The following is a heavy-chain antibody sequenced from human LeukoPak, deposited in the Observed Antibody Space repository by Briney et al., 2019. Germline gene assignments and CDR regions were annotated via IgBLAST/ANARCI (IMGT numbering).Heavy chain of an antibody. V-gene: IGHV3-74*01. CDR2: INSDGSGT. CDR3: SSGNSHAFDI. J-gene: IGHJ3*02. CDR1: GFTFSSYW. D-gene: IGHD4-23*01. Sequence: GGSLRLSCAASGFTFSSYWMHWVRQAPGKGLVWVSRINSDGSGTSYADSVKGRFTIPRDNAKNTLYLQMNNLRAEDTAVYYCSSGNSHAFDIWGQGTMVTVSS.